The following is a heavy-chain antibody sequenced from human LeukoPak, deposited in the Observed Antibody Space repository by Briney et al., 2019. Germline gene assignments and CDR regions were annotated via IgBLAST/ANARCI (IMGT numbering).Heavy chain of an antibody. V-gene: IGHV3-15*01. CDR2: IKTKTAGGTT. Sequence: GGSLRVSCTASGFIFSSYAMSWVRQVPGKGLEWVGRIKTKTAGGTTDYGAPVTGRFTISRDDSKNTLYLQMDSLKTEDTAIYYCTTAPGRYDYWGQGTLVTVSS. D-gene: IGHD3-10*01. CDR3: TTAPGRYDY. CDR1: GFIFSSYA. J-gene: IGHJ4*02.